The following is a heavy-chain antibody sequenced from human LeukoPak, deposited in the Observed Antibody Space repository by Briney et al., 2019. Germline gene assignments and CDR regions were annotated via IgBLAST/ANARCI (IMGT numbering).Heavy chain of an antibody. CDR1: GFTVNNKY. D-gene: IGHD3-22*01. CDR3: ARGLFLSGYLDAFDI. CDR2: IYNDGRT. V-gene: IGHV3-53*01. J-gene: IGHJ3*02. Sequence: GGTLRLSCAASGFTVNNKYMTWVRQAPGKGLEWVSLIYNDGRTYYADSVKGRCTISRDNLKNVLYLQMNSLKVEDTALYYCARGLFLSGYLDAFDIWGQGTVVTVSS.